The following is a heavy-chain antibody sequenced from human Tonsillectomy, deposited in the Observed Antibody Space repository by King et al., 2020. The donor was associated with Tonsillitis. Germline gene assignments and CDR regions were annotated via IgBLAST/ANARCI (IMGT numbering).Heavy chain of an antibody. D-gene: IGHD3-22*01. J-gene: IGHJ4*02. Sequence: VQLVESGGGLVQPGGSLRLSCAASGFTFSSYWMSWVRQAPGKGLEWVANIKQDGSEEYYVDSVKGRLTISRDNAKNSLYLQMNSLRAEDTAVYYCARAAYYYDSSGYFDYWGQGTLVTVSS. CDR3: ARAAYYYDSSGYFDY. CDR1: GFTFSSYW. V-gene: IGHV3-7*03. CDR2: IKQDGSEE.